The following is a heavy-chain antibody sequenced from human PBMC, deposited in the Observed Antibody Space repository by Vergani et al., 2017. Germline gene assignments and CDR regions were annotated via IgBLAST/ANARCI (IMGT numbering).Heavy chain of an antibody. CDR2: INPSGGHT. V-gene: IGHV1-46*03. CDR1: GYTFSNYY. Sequence: QVQVVQSGAEVKKSGASVKVSCKTSGYTFSNYYMHWVRQAPGRGLEWMGMINPSGGHTNYALKFQGKVTMTRDKSPSTVYMELSSLRSEDTAIYYGARGDYGILTVYRYWGQRTLVTVSA. CDR3: ARGDYGILTVYRY. D-gene: IGHD3-9*01. J-gene: IGHJ4*02.